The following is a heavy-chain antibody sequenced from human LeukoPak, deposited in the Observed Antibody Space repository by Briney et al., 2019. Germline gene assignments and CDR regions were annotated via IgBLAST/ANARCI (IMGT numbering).Heavy chain of an antibody. CDR1: GFTFSGSA. CDR2: IRSKANSYAT. V-gene: IGHV3-73*01. J-gene: IGHJ4*02. D-gene: IGHD2/OR15-2a*01. Sequence: GGSLRLSCAASGFTFSGSAMHWVRQASGKGLEWVGRIRSKANSYATAYAASVKGRFTISRDDSKNTAYLQMNSLKTEDTAVYYCTRLFTVNFPDYWGQGTLVTVSS. CDR3: TRLFTVNFPDY.